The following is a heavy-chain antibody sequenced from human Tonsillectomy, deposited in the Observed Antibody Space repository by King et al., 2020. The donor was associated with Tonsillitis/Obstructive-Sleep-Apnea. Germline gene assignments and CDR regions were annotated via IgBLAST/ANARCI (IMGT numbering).Heavy chain of an antibody. J-gene: IGHJ3*02. CDR2: ISYDGSNK. V-gene: IGHV3-30*04. D-gene: IGHD3-22*01. Sequence: VQLVESGGGVVQPGRSLRLSCAASGFTFSRYAIHWVRQGPGKGLEWVAVISYDGSNKYYADSGEGRFTISRDNSKNTLYLQMNSLGAEDTAMYYCAREGIYDTSGYADAFDIWGQGTMVTVSS. CDR3: AREGIYDTSGYADAFDI. CDR1: GFTFSRYA.